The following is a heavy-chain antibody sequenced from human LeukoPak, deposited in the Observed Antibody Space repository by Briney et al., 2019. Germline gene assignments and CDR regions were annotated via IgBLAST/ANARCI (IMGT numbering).Heavy chain of an antibody. Sequence: ASVKVSCKASGYTFTGYYVHWVRQAPGQGLEWMGWMNPKSGGTNYAQKLQGRVTMTTDTSTSTAYMELRSLRSDDTAVYYCAREAFIAARNYYYYYMDVWGKGTTVTVSS. D-gene: IGHD6-6*01. CDR2: MNPKSGGT. J-gene: IGHJ6*03. V-gene: IGHV1-2*02. CDR1: GYTFTGYY. CDR3: AREAFIAARNYYYYYMDV.